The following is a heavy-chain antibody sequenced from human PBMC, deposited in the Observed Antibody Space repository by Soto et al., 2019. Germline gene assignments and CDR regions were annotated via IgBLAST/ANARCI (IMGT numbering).Heavy chain of an antibody. V-gene: IGHV4-39*01. J-gene: IGHJ6*03. CDR2: IYYSGST. Sequence: SETLSLTCTVSGGSISSSSYYWGWIRQPPGKGLEWIGSIYYSGSTYYNPSLKSRVTISVDTSKNQFSLKLSSVTAADTAVYYRARHKGGLLWFGELSYYYYYMDVWGKGTTVTVSS. D-gene: IGHD3-10*01. CDR3: ARHKGGLLWFGELSYYYYYMDV. CDR1: GGSISSSSYY.